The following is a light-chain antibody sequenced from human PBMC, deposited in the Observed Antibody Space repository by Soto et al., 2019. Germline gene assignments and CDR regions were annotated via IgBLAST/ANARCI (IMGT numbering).Light chain of an antibody. CDR1: QSFSSN. J-gene: IGKJ3*01. Sequence: ETVTTQSPATLSVSPGERPTLSCRASQSFSSNLAWYQQKPGQAPRLLIYDASTRATGIPARFSGSGSGREFTLTTISLQSEDFAVYSCQQYNTWPLSFGPGTKVDI. V-gene: IGKV3-15*01. CDR3: QQYNTWPLS. CDR2: DAS.